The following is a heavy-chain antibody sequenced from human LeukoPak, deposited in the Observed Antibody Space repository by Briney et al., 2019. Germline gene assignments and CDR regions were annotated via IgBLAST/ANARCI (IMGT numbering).Heavy chain of an antibody. V-gene: IGHV4-59*01. CDR2: IYYSGST. CDR3: ARAFNGGNWFDP. CDR1: GCSISSYY. Sequence: SETLSLTCTVSGCSISSYYWSWIRQPPGKGLEWIGYIYYSGSTNYNPSLKSRVTISVDTSKNQFSLKLSSVTAADTAVYYCARAFNGGNWFDPWGQGTLVTVSS. D-gene: IGHD4-23*01. J-gene: IGHJ5*02.